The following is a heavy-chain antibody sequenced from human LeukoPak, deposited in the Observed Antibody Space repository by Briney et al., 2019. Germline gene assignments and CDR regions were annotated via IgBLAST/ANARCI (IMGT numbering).Heavy chain of an antibody. Sequence: SETLSLTCAVYGGSFSGYYWSWVRQPPGKGVEWIGEINHSGSTNYNPSLKSRVTISVDMSKNQFSLKLSSVTAADTAVYYCAIGDVGLLWFGEPKPFDYWGQGTLVTVSS. CDR1: GGSFSGYY. D-gene: IGHD3-10*01. V-gene: IGHV4-34*01. J-gene: IGHJ4*02. CDR2: INHSGST. CDR3: AIGDVGLLWFGEPKPFDY.